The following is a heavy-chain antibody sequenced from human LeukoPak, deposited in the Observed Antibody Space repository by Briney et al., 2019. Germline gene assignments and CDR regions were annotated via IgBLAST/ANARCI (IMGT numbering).Heavy chain of an antibody. CDR1: GYTLTELS. V-gene: IGHV1-24*01. CDR3: ATEITMVRGVIITTDYFDY. D-gene: IGHD3-10*01. Sequence: ASVKVSCKVSGYTLTELSMHLVRQAPGKGLEWMGGFDPEDGETIYAQKFQGRVTMTENTSTDTAYMELSSLRSEDTAVYYCATEITMVRGVIITTDYFDYWGQGTLVTVSS. CDR2: FDPEDGET. J-gene: IGHJ4*02.